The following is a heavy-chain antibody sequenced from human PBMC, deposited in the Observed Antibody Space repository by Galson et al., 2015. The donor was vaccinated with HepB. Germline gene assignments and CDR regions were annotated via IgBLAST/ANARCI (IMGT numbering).Heavy chain of an antibody. D-gene: IGHD3-10*01. CDR3: ARDRDRGVNGSDI. CDR1: GDSVSSVSYS. Sequence: SETLSLTCTVSGDSVSSVSYSWTWIRQRPGKGLEWIGNIYYSGSTNYNPSLKSRVSISADTSKNQFFLRVRFVTEADTAVYYCARDRDRGVNGSDIWGLGTTVTVSS. J-gene: IGHJ6*02. CDR2: IYYSGST. V-gene: IGHV4-61*01.